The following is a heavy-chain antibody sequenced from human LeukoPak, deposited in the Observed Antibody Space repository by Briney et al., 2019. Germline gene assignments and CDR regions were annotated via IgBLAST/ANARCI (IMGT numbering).Heavy chain of an antibody. Sequence: ASVKVSCKASGYTFASYDINWVRQATGQGLEWMGWMNPNSGNTGYAQKFQGRVTMTRNTSISTAYMELSSLRSEDTAVYYCARGGSRYDFWSGYYNNYGMDVWGQGTTVTVSS. CDR1: GYTFASYD. CDR2: MNPNSGNT. CDR3: ARGGSRYDFWSGYYNNYGMDV. V-gene: IGHV1-8*01. D-gene: IGHD3-3*01. J-gene: IGHJ6*02.